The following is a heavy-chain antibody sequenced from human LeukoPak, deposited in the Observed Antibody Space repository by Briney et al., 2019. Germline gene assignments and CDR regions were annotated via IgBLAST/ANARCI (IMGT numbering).Heavy chain of an antibody. V-gene: IGHV4-61*02. CDR1: GGSISTGGYS. D-gene: IGHD6-19*01. CDR2: VSTRGST. CDR3: AKSFWISGWYVGFDS. J-gene: IGHJ4*02. Sequence: SQTLSLTCSVSGGSISTGGYSWTWIRQSAEKGLEWIGRVSTRGSTTYNPSLESRVSISLDTSKNQFSLKLNSVTAADTAVYYCAKSFWISGWYVGFDSWGQGTLVSVSS.